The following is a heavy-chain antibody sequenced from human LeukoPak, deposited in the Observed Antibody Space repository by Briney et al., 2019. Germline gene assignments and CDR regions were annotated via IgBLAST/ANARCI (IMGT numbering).Heavy chain of an antibody. CDR1: GGSISSGGYS. V-gene: IGHV4-30-2*01. J-gene: IGHJ5*02. CDR3: ARGGSYFPNWFDP. CDR2: IYHSGST. Sequence: SQTLSLTCAVSGGSISSGGYSWSWIRQPPGTGLEWIGYIYHSGSTYYNPSLKSRVTISVDRSKNQFSLKLSSVTAADTAVYYCARGGSYFPNWFDPWGQGTLVTVSS. D-gene: IGHD3-10*01.